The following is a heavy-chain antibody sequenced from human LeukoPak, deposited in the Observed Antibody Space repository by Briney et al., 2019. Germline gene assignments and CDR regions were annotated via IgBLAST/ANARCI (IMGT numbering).Heavy chain of an antibody. V-gene: IGHV4-39*01. J-gene: IGHJ4*02. D-gene: IGHD3-3*01. CDR1: GGSISSSSYY. CDR3: ASFPDLTIE. CDR2: IYYSGST. Sequence: SETLSLTCAVSGGSISSSSYYWGWIRQPPGKGLEWIGSIYYSGSTYYNPSLKSRVTISVDTSKNQFSLRLSSVTAADTAVYYCASFPDLTIEWGQGTLVTVSS.